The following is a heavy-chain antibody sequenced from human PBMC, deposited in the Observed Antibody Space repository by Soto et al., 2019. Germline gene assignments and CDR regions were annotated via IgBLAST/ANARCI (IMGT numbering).Heavy chain of an antibody. D-gene: IGHD3-22*01. J-gene: IGHJ3*02. V-gene: IGHV3-23*01. CDR3: AKDDYYDSSGPI. Sequence: GGSLRLSCAASGFTFSSYAMSWVRQAPGKGLEWVSAISGSGGSTYYADSVKGRFTISRDNSKNTLYLQMNSLRAEDTAIYYCAKDDYYDSSGPIWGQGTMVTVSS. CDR2: ISGSGGST. CDR1: GFTFSSYA.